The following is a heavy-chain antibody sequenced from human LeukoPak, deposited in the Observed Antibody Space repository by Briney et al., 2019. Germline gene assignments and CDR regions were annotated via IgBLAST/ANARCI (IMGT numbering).Heavy chain of an antibody. D-gene: IGHD3-22*01. V-gene: IGHV3-30*18. J-gene: IGHJ4*02. CDR2: ISYDGSNK. CDR1: GFTFSNYD. CDR3: AKGPDSSGYYSLDY. Sequence: PGRSLRLSCAASGFTFSNYDMHWVRQAPGKGLEWVAIISYDGSNKYYADSVKGRFTISRDNSENTLYLQMNSLRAEDTAVYYCAKGPDSSGYYSLDYWGQGTLVTVSS.